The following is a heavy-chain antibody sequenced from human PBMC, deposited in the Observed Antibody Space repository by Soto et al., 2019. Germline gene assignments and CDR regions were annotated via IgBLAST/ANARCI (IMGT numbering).Heavy chain of an antibody. V-gene: IGHV3-23*01. D-gene: IGHD1-26*01. CDR2: ISGSGFKK. Sequence: GGSLRLSCAASGFIFENFGMSWVRQAPGKGLEWISSISGSGFKKYYADSVKGRFTISRDNSESTVYLELNNLSAEDTAVYHCAKNQGVELVPLATVDWFDPWGQGSVVTVSA. CDR3: AKNQGVELVPLATVDWFDP. CDR1: GFIFENFG. J-gene: IGHJ5*02.